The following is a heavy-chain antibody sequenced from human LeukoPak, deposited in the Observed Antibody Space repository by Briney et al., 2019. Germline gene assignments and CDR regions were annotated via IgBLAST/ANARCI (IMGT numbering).Heavy chain of an antibody. CDR1: GGAISNSELY. J-gene: IGHJ4*02. V-gene: IGHV4-39*01. D-gene: IGHD1-1*01. Sequence: PSETLSLTCTVSGGAISNSELYWGWVRQPPGKGLEWIAMIYYSGSTYSNPSLKSRVTISVDTSKNQFSLKVRSVTAADSAVYFCARLAGHHNTGRFDFWGQGVLVSVSS. CDR3: ARLAGHHNTGRFDF. CDR2: IYYSGST.